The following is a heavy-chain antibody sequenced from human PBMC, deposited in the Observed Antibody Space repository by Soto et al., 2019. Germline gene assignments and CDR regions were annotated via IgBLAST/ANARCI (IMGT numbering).Heavy chain of an antibody. D-gene: IGHD3-22*01. J-gene: IGHJ4*02. CDR2: VYYTGST. CDR3: ARGRTVRNYADDSSDYFYFFDY. V-gene: IGHV4-59*01. CDR1: GDSISTFY. Sequence: PSETLSVTCTVSGDSISTFYWGWMRQSPGKELEWTGYVYYTGSTNYNPSLKSRVTISVDRSKNQFSLKLTSANAADTAVYYCARGRTVRNYADDSSDYFYFFDYWGQGTQVTVSS.